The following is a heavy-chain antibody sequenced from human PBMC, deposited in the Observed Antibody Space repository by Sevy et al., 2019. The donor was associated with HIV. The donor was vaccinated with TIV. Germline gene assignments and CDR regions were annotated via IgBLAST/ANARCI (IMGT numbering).Heavy chain of an antibody. CDR3: ARDLGLGIQFDY. V-gene: IGHV4-38-2*02. CDR1: GYSFGSIYY. CDR2: VYHSGST. D-gene: IGHD3-9*01. J-gene: IGHJ4*02. Sequence: SETLSLICTVSGYSFGSIYYWGWIRQPPGKGLEWIGSVYHSGSTYYNPFLKSRVTISVDTSKNRFSLKVTSVTAADTAVYYCARDLGLGIQFDYWGQGTLVTVSS.